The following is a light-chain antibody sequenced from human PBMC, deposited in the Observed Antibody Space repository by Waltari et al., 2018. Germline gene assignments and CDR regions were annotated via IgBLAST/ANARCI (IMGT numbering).Light chain of an antibody. CDR3: SSYTRRTSVV. CDR2: EVT. Sequence: QSALTQPASVSGSPGQSITISCTGTSRDIGSYNYVSWYQQHPGEAPKLIIYEVTNRPSGVSNRFSGSQSGNTASLTISGLQAEDEADYYCSSYTRRTSVVFGGGTKLTVL. V-gene: IGLV2-14*01. CDR1: SRDIGSYNY. J-gene: IGLJ2*01.